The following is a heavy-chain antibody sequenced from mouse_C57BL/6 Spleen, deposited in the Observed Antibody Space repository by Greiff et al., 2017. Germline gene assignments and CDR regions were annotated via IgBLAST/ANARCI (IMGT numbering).Heavy chain of an antibody. CDR2: IYPGDGDT. J-gene: IGHJ3*01. Sequence: QVQLKQSGPELVKPGASVKISCKASGYAFSSSWMNWVKQRPGKGLEWIGRIYPGDGDTNYNGKFKGKATLTADKSSSTAYMQLSSLTSEDSAVYFCARGADYSTAWFAYWGQGTLVTVSA. CDR3: ARGADYSTAWFAY. D-gene: IGHD2-5*01. V-gene: IGHV1-82*01. CDR1: GYAFSSSW.